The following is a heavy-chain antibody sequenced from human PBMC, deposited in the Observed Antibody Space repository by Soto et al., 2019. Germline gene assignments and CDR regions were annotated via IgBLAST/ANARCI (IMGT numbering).Heavy chain of an antibody. CDR3: ARGTQSYYYGSGSR. J-gene: IGHJ4*02. Sequence: GGSLRLSCAASGFTFSSYGMHWVRQAPGKGLEWVAVIWYDGTSKYYADSVKGRFHISRDNSKNTLYLQMNRLRAEDTAVYYCARGTQSYYYGSGSRWGQGTLVTVS. D-gene: IGHD3-10*01. CDR1: GFTFSSYG. V-gene: IGHV3-33*01. CDR2: IWYDGTSK.